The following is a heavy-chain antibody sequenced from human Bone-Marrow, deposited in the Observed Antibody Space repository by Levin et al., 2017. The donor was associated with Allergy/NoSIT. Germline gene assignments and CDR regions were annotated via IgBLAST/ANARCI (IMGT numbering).Heavy chain of an antibody. J-gene: IGHJ3*02. D-gene: IGHD3-22*01. Sequence: TGGSLRLSCAASGFTFEDYAMHWVRQAPGKGLEWVSGISWNSDTIGQADSVKGRFIISRDNAKNSLYLQMNSLRTEDTALYYCAKDKGQDYYDSSDAFDIWGQGTMVTVSS. CDR2: ISWNSDTI. CDR3: AKDKGQDYYDSSDAFDI. V-gene: IGHV3-9*01. CDR1: GFTFEDYA.